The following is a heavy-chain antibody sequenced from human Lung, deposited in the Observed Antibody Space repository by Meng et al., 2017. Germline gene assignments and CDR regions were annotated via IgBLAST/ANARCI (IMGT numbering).Heavy chain of an antibody. D-gene: IGHD3-10*01. V-gene: IGHV7-4-1*02. CDR1: GYTFTSYA. CDR3: ASGWFGELFGYFNL. J-gene: IGHJ2*01. Sequence: QVRLVQSGDEVKKPGASVKVSCKASGYTFTSYAMHWVRQAPGQGLEWMGWINTNTGNPTYAQGFTGRFVFSLDTSVSTAYLQISSLKAEDTAVYYCASGWFGELFGYFNLWGRGTLVTVSS. CDR2: INTNTGNP.